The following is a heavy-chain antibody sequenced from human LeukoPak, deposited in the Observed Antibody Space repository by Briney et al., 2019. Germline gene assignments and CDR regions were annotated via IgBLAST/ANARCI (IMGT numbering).Heavy chain of an antibody. CDR2: IWYDGSNK. D-gene: IGHD1-26*01. CDR3: ARDPSLVRGSYYFDS. V-gene: IGHV3-33*01. J-gene: IGHJ4*02. CDR1: GFTFSSYG. Sequence: GGSLRLSCAASGFTFSSYGMHWVRQAPGKGLEWVAVIWYDGSNKYYADSVKGRFTISRDNSKNTLYLQMNSLRAEDTAVYYCARDPSLVRGSYYFDSWGQGTLVTVSS.